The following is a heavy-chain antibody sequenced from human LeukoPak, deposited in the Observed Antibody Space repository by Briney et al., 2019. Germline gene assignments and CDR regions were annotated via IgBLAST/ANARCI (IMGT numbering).Heavy chain of an antibody. V-gene: IGHV1-46*01. CDR3: ARATSPIAYDWNS. Sequence: ASVKVSCKASGYSFTNHKIHWLRQAPGQGLQWMGIIDPSGPSVTYAQIFQGRLIVTRDTSTSTVYMQLSSLRSEDTAMYYCARATSPIAYDWNSWGQGTLVTVSS. D-gene: IGHD5-12*01. J-gene: IGHJ4*02. CDR1: GYSFTNHK. CDR2: IDPSGPSV.